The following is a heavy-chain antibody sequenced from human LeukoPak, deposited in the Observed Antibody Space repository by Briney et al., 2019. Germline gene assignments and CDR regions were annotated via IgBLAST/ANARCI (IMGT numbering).Heavy chain of an antibody. CDR2: ISSSSYI. J-gene: IGHJ5*02. V-gene: IGHV3-21*04. CDR1: GFTFSSYS. Sequence: PGGSLRLSCAASGFTFSSYSMNWVRQAPGKGLEWVSSISSSSYIYYADSVKGRFTISRDNAKNSLYLQMNSLRSEDTAVYYCARAPLMTTVTTNWFDPWGQGTLVTVSS. CDR3: ARAPLMTTVTTNWFDP. D-gene: IGHD4-17*01.